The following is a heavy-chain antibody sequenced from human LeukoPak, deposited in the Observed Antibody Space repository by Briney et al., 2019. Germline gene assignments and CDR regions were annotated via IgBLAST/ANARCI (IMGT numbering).Heavy chain of an antibody. CDR3: ARMGGYCGYGTH. J-gene: IGHJ4*02. V-gene: IGHV4-59*08. D-gene: IGHD5-12*01. Sequence: SETLSLKCTVSGGSLNSYYWSWIRQPPGKGLEWIGYIYSSGSANYNPSLKSRVTMSLDTSKNQISLKLNSLTAADTAVYYCARMGGYCGYGTHWGQGTLVTVSS. CDR1: GGSLNSYY. CDR2: IYSSGSA.